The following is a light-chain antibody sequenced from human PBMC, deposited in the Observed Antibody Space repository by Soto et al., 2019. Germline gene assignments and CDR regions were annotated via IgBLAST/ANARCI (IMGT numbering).Light chain of an antibody. CDR1: QNIGTY. V-gene: IGKV3-11*01. CDR3: HQRNNWPWT. Sequence: IVLTQSPGTLSLSPGERATLSCRASQNIGTYLAWFQQKPGQAPRLLIYAASTRAPGIPARFSGSGSGADFTLTIGSLEPDDFAFYYCHQRNNWPWTFGQGTRVEIK. J-gene: IGKJ1*01. CDR2: AAS.